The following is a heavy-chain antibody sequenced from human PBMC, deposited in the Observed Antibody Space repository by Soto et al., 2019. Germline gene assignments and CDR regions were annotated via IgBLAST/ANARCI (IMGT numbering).Heavy chain of an antibody. Sequence: ASVKVSCKASGYTFPNFFIHWMRQAPGQGLEWMGWMNPNGGGTRFAPKFQGRVTLTRDTSSSTAFMEITRVRSDDTAVYYCAREGGSLVVVREALFYWGQGTLVTVSS. V-gene: IGHV1-2*02. CDR1: GYTFPNFF. CDR3: AREGGSLVVVREALFY. D-gene: IGHD3-10*01. CDR2: MNPNGGGT. J-gene: IGHJ4*02.